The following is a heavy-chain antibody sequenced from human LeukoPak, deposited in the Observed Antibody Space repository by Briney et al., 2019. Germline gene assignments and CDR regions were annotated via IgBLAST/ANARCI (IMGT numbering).Heavy chain of an antibody. J-gene: IGHJ3*02. CDR2: IYYSGST. CDR1: GGSISGYY. V-gene: IGHV4-59*01. CDR3: ARGLTYYFDSSGYYVTDAFDI. Sequence: PSETLSLTCTVSGGSISGYYYNWIRQPPGKGLEWIGYIYYSGSTNYNPSLKSRVTISLDTSKNQFSLKLSSVTTADTAVYYCARGLTYYFDSSGYYVTDAFDIWGQGTMVTVSS. D-gene: IGHD3-22*01.